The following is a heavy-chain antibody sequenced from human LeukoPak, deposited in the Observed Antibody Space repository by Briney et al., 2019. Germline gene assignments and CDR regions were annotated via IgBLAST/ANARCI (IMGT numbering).Heavy chain of an antibody. D-gene: IGHD2-8*01. CDR3: ARGFYCTNGVCPFDY. V-gene: IGHV3-7*01. CDR1: GFTFSSYW. J-gene: IGHJ4*02. Sequence: PGTPLRLSCAASGFTFSSYWMSWVRQAPGKGLEWVANIKQDGSEKYYVDSVKGRFTISRDNAKRSLYLQMNSLRAEDTAVYYCARGFYCTNGVCPFDYWGQGTLVTVSS. CDR2: IKQDGSEK.